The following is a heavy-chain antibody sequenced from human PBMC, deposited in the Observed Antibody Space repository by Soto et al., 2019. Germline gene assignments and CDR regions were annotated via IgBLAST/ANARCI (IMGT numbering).Heavy chain of an antibody. J-gene: IGHJ4*02. D-gene: IGHD5-18*01. Sequence: QVELQESGPGLVKPSQTLSLTCTVSGGSISSGDYYWSWIRQPPGKGLEWIGYIYYSGSTYYNPSLKSRVTISVDTSKNQFSLKLSSVTAADTAVYYCARSLETAMAPFGYWGQGTLVTVSS. CDR3: ARSLETAMAPFGY. CDR2: IYYSGST. V-gene: IGHV4-30-4*01. CDR1: GGSISSGDYY.